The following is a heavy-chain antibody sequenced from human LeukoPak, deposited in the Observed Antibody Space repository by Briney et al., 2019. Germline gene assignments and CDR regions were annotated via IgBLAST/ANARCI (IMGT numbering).Heavy chain of an antibody. V-gene: IGHV1-18*01. CDR3: AKLQSGYYGMDV. Sequence: ASVKVSCKASGYTFTSYAISWVRQAPGQGLEWMGWISAYNGNTNYAQKFQGRVTTTTDTSTSTAYMELRSLRSDDTAVYYCAKLQSGYYGMDVWGQGTTVTVSS. D-gene: IGHD4-11*01. CDR1: GYTFTSYA. CDR2: ISAYNGNT. J-gene: IGHJ6*02.